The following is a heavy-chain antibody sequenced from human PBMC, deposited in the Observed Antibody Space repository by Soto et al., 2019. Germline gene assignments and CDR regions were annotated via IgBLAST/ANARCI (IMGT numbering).Heavy chain of an antibody. CDR3: AKDQASRSGYFYDS. CDR1: EFDFSKYA. V-gene: IGHV3-23*01. J-gene: IGHJ4*02. CDR2: ITASGSTT. D-gene: IGHD3-3*01. Sequence: VQLLESGGGLIQPGGSLRLSCAASEFDFSKYAMAWVRQAPGKGLEWVSHITASGSTTYYADSVKGRFTISRDNSKNTLYLHMSTLSVENTDIFFCAKDQASRSGYFYDSWGQGTPVIVSS.